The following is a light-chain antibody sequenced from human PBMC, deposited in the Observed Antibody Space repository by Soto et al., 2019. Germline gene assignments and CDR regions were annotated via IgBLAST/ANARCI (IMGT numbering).Light chain of an antibody. CDR1: HNVRSY. CDR2: DAS. J-gene: IGKJ5*01. Sequence: EIVLTQSPATLSLSPGERATLSCRASHNVRSYLAWYQQKPGQAPRLLIHDASSRATGIPDRFSGSGSGTDFTLTVRSLEPEDSAVYYCQQRTNWPTSTCGQGTRLEIK. CDR3: QQRTNWPTST. V-gene: IGKV3-11*01.